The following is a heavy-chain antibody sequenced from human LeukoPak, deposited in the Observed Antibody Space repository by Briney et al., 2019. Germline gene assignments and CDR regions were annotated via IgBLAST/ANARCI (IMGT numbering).Heavy chain of an antibody. V-gene: IGHV1-8*01. CDR3: ARRTPKPHIADC. Sequence: GASVKVSCKASGYTFKRYDINWVRQATGRGGEWMGWMNQNSGNTGYAQNFQGRDTITRNTSIRTAYIELSSLRSEDTAVYYCARRTPKPHIADCWGQGTLVTVSS. CDR1: GYTFKRYD. CDR2: MNQNSGNT. J-gene: IGHJ4*02. D-gene: IGHD6-13*01.